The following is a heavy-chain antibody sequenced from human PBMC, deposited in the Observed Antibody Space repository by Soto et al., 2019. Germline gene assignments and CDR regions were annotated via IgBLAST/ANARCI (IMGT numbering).Heavy chain of an antibody. V-gene: IGHV1-18*04. CDR2: ISAYNGNT. Sequence: SVKVSCKASGYTFTSYGISWVRQAPGQGLEWMGWISAYNGNTNYAQKLQGRVTMTTDTSTSTAYMELRSLRSDDTAVYYCARRPYSSSWYGHWFDPWGQGTLVTVS. J-gene: IGHJ5*02. CDR1: GYTFTSYG. D-gene: IGHD6-13*01. CDR3: ARRPYSSSWYGHWFDP.